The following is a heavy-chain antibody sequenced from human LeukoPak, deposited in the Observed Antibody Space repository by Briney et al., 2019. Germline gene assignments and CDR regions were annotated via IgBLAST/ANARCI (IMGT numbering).Heavy chain of an antibody. CDR2: IYHSGST. Sequence: SETLSLTCAVSGGSISSSNWWSWVRQPPGKGLEWIGEIYHSGSTNYNPSLKSRVTISVDKSKNQFSLKLSSVTAADTAVYYCARRVHGSGSYSWFDPWGQGTLVTVSS. D-gene: IGHD3-10*01. J-gene: IGHJ5*02. CDR1: GGSISSSNW. CDR3: ARRVHGSGSYSWFDP. V-gene: IGHV4-4*02.